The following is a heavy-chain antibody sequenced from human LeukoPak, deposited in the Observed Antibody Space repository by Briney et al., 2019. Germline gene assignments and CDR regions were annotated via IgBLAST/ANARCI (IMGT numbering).Heavy chain of an antibody. J-gene: IGHJ4*02. CDR2: SNAGNGNT. Sequence: GASVKVSCKASGYTFTSYAMHWVRQAPGQRLEWMGWSNAGNGNTKYSQEFQGRVTITRDTSASTAYMELSSLRSEDMAVYYCASVREGSTSPLYDYWGQGTLVAVSS. D-gene: IGHD2-2*01. CDR1: GYTFTSYA. CDR3: ASVREGSTSPLYDY. V-gene: IGHV1-3*02.